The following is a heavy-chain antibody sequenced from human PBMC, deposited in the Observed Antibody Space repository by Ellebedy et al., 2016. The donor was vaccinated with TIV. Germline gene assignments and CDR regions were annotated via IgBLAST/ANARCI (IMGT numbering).Heavy chain of an antibody. V-gene: IGHV3-7*01. Sequence: GESLKISCAASGFSFRSYWMSWVRQAPGKGLEWVANINQDGIEKYYVDSVKGRFTISRDNAKNSLYLQMSSLRVEDTAVLYCATDGSYGDYRSPTHALQIWGQGTMVTVSS. D-gene: IGHD4-17*01. CDR1: GFSFRSYW. J-gene: IGHJ3*02. CDR2: INQDGIEK. CDR3: ATDGSYGDYRSPTHALQI.